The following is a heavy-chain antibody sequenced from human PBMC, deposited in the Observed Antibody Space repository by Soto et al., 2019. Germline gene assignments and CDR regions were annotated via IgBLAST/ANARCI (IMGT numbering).Heavy chain of an antibody. CDR1: GGSLSSYY. CDR2: IYYSGST. J-gene: IGHJ5*02. CDR3: ARVPDR. Sequence: TLSLTCVVSGGSLSSYYWSWIRQPPGKGLEWIGYIYYSGSTNYNPSLKSRVTISVETSKNQFSLKLSSVSAADTAVYYCARVPDRWGQGTLVTVSS. V-gene: IGHV4-59*01. D-gene: IGHD2-2*01.